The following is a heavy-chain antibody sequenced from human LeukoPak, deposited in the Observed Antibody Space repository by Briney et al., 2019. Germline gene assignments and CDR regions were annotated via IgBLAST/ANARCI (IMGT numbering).Heavy chain of an antibody. J-gene: IGHJ4*02. CDR3: ARIRRGWSQNWDY. D-gene: IGHD6-19*01. Sequence: GGSLRLSCAASGFPRSSYWMSWVRQAPGKGLEWVANIKQDGSEKYYVDSVKGRFTIPRDNAKNSLYLQMNSLRAEDTAVYYCARIRRGWSQNWDYWGQGTLVTVSS. CDR2: IKQDGSEK. V-gene: IGHV3-7*01. CDR1: GFPRSSYW.